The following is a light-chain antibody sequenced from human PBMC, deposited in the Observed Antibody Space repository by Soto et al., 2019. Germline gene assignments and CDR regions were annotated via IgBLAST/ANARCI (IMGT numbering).Light chain of an antibody. V-gene: IGKV3D-11*02. CDR2: DAS. CDR3: KQRSNWQIT. Sequence: EIGMTLSPATVSFSPGERTTFSCMASQSVSSNFAWYQQKPGQAPRLLIYDASTRATGIPDRFSGSGSGTDFTLTISRLEADDFAVYYCKQRSNWQITFGQGTRLEI. CDR1: QSVSSN. J-gene: IGKJ5*01.